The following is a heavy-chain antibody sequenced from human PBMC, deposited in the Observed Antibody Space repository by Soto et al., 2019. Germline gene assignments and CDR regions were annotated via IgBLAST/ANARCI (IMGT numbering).Heavy chain of an antibody. CDR2: ISAYNGNT. Sequence: ASVKVSFPASGYTFTSYGISWVRQSPGQGLEWMGWISAYNGNTNYAQKLQGRVTMTTDTSTSTAYMELRSLRSDDTAVYYCARREDIVVVVYRYWGQGTLVTVAS. V-gene: IGHV1-18*04. J-gene: IGHJ4*02. CDR3: ARREDIVVVVYRY. D-gene: IGHD2-15*01. CDR1: GYTFTSYG.